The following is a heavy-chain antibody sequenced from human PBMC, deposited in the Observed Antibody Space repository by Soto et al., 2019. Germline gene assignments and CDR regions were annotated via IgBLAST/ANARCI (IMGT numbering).Heavy chain of an antibody. Sequence: EVQLLESGGGLVQPGGSLRLSCAASGFTFSSYAMSWVRQAPGKGLEWVSAISGSGGSTYYADSVKGRFTISRDNSKNTLYLQTNSLRAEDTAVYYCAKACSSPTCYFDYWGQGTLVTVSS. CDR2: ISGSGGST. CDR3: AKACSSPTCYFDY. CDR1: GFTFSSYA. J-gene: IGHJ4*02. V-gene: IGHV3-23*01. D-gene: IGHD6-6*01.